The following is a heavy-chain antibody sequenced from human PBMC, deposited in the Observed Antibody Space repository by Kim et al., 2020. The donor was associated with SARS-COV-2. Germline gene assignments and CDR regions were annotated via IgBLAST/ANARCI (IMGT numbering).Heavy chain of an antibody. CDR3: ARGPDRPIYDSSAYYSLAFAV. CDR1: GGTFSRYA. D-gene: IGHD3-22*01. J-gene: IGHJ4*02. Sequence: SVKVSCKASGGTFSRYAISWVRQAPGQGLEWMGGIIPSFGPANYAQKFQGRVTISADEFTSTASMELSSLRSEDTAVYYCARGPDRPIYDSSAYYSLAFAVWGQGTLVTVSS. CDR2: IIPSFGPA. V-gene: IGHV1-69*13.